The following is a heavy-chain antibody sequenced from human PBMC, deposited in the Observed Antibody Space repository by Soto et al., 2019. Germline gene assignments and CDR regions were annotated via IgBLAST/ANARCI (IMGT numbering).Heavy chain of an antibody. J-gene: IGHJ4*02. V-gene: IGHV3-23*01. CDR3: AKRRGAGGHFDY. D-gene: IGHD2-15*01. CDR1: GFTFRSYA. Sequence: DVQLFESGGGLVQPEGSLRLSCAASGFTFRSYAMGWVRQGPGKGLEWVAVVSIGGSTPYADAVMGRCPISRDNSKNTLSLQMKSLTAEDTAVYCCAKRRGAGGHFDYWGQGALVTVSS. CDR2: VSIGGST.